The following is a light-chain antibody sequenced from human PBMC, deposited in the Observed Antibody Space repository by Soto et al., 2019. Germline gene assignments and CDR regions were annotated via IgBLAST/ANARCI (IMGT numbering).Light chain of an antibody. CDR3: QQYNNWPRT. Sequence: KVMTQSPDTLSVSPGERATLSCRASQNVNNNLAWYQQRPGQAPRLLIYGASTRGTGIPARFSGSGSGTEFTLTISSLQSEDFAVYYCQQYNNWPRTFGQGTKVDIK. CDR1: QNVNNN. CDR2: GAS. J-gene: IGKJ1*01. V-gene: IGKV3-15*01.